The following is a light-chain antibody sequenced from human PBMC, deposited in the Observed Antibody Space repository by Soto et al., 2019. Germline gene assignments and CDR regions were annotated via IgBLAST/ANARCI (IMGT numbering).Light chain of an antibody. J-gene: IGKJ1*01. CDR1: QSVSSSY. V-gene: IGKV3-20*01. CDR2: GAS. Sequence: EIVLTQSPGTLSLSPGERATLSCRASQSVSSSYLAWYQQKPGQAPRLLIYGASSRATGIPDRFSGSGSGTDFTLTISRLEPEDFEVYYCQQYDSSPLTFGQGTKVEIK. CDR3: QQYDSSPLT.